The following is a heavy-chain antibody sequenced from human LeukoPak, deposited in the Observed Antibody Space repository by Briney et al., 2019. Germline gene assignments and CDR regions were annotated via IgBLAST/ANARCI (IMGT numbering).Heavy chain of an antibody. D-gene: IGHD1-1*01. V-gene: IGHV4-59*08. CDR1: GGSISSYY. Sequence: PSETLSLTCTVSGGSISSYYWRWVRQPPGKGLEWIGYIYYNGRTTYNPSLSSRVTISVDMSKNQFSLKLSSVSAADTAIYYCARHGGTVAVNDAFDVWGQGTVVTVSS. CDR3: ARHGGTVAVNDAFDV. J-gene: IGHJ3*01. CDR2: IYYNGRT.